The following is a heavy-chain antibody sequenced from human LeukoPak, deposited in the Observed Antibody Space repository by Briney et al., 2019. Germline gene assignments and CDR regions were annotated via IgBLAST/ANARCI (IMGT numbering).Heavy chain of an antibody. CDR2: ISGSGGST. CDR1: GFTFSSYA. CDR3: ASPSDIVPSGFRY. J-gene: IGHJ4*02. Sequence: GGSLRLSCAASGFTFSSYAMSWVRQAPGKGLEWVSAISGSGGSTYYADSVKGRFTISRDNSKNTLYLQMNSLRAEDTAVYYCASPSDIVPSGFRYWGQGTLVTVSS. V-gene: IGHV3-23*01. D-gene: IGHD5-12*01.